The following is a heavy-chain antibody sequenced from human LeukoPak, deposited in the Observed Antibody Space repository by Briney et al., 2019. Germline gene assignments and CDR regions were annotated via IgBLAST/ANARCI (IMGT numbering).Heavy chain of an antibody. V-gene: IGHV4-59*11. J-gene: IGHJ5*02. CDR3: ARTPTGTYPGNWFDP. Sequence: PSETLSLSCTVSGGSISSHYWSWIRQPPGKGLEWIGYIYDSRSTNYNPSLESRVTISVDTSKNQFSLKLSSVTAADTAVYYCARTPTGTYPGNWFDPWGQGTLVTVSS. CDR1: GGSISSHY. D-gene: IGHD1-1*01. CDR2: IYDSRST.